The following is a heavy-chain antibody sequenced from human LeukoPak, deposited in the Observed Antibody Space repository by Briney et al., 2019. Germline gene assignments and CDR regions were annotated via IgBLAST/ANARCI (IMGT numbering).Heavy chain of an antibody. CDR3: ARDGEMPTIYFDY. J-gene: IGHJ4*02. V-gene: IGHV3-30*02. CDR1: GFNFNNYG. D-gene: IGHD5-24*01. CDR2: IRYDGSNK. Sequence: GGSLRLSCAASGFNFNNYGMNWVRQAPGKGLEWVAFIRYDGSNKYYADSMKGRFTISRDNAKNSLFLQMNSLRAEDTAVYYCARDGEMPTIYFDYWGQGTLVTVSS.